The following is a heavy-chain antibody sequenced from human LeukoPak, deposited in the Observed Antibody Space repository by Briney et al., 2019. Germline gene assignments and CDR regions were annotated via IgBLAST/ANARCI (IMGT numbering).Heavy chain of an antibody. CDR2: IYSGGST. J-gene: IGHJ4*02. CDR1: GLTVSSNS. D-gene: IGHD4/OR15-4a*01. V-gene: IGHV3-53*01. CDR3: ARRAGAYSHPYDY. Sequence: GGSLRLSCAASGLTVSSNSMSWVRQAPGKGLEWVSFIYSGGSTYYADSVKGRFTISRDNSKNTLYLQMSSPRADDTAVYYCARRAGAYSHPYDYWGQGTLVTVSS.